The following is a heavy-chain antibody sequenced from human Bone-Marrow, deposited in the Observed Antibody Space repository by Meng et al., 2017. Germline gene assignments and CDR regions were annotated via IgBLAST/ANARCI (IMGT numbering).Heavy chain of an antibody. D-gene: IGHD1-1*01. CDR3: ARDRTQPRHLETNDGFDF. Sequence: SLKISCLASGFTFETYEMNWVRQAPGKGLEWVAYISNSGRTIYYTGSVKGRFTISRDNARNSLYLQMNNLRVEDTAVYPCARDRTQPRHLETNDGFDFWGQGTMVTVSS. J-gene: IGHJ3*01. CDR2: ISNSGRTI. CDR1: GFTFETYE. V-gene: IGHV3-48*03.